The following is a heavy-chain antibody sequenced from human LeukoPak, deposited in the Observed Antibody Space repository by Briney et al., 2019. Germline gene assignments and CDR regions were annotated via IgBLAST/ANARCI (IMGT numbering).Heavy chain of an antibody. J-gene: IGHJ4*02. V-gene: IGHV3-48*03. CDR3: TRGPSDY. CDR2: MSSGGSAI. CDR1: GFTFSSYE. Sequence: GGSLRLSCAASGFTFSSYEMNWVRQAPGKGLEWLSYMSSGGSAISYADSVKGRFTISRDNAKNSLYLQMNSLRAEDTALYYCTRGPSDYWGQGTLVTVSS.